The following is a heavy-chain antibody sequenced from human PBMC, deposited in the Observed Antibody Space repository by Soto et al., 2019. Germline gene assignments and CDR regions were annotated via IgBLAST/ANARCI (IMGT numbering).Heavy chain of an antibody. CDR2: INTNTGNP. V-gene: IGHV7-4-1*01. CDR3: ARDNTYYDSSGYYLTQDY. CDR1: GYTFTGYY. D-gene: IGHD3-22*01. Sequence: GASVKVSCKASGYTFTGYYMHWVRQAPGQGLEWMGWINTNTGNPTYAQGFTGRFVFSLDTSVSTAYLQICSLKAEDTAVYYCARDNTYYDSSGYYLTQDYWGQGTLVTVSS. J-gene: IGHJ4*02.